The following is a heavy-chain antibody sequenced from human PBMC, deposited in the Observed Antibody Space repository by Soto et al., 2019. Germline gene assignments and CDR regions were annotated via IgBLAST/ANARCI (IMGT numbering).Heavy chain of an antibody. CDR1: GFTFSSYS. CDR3: ARVEVGYCSGGSCLTNAYYYYYMDV. D-gene: IGHD2-15*01. J-gene: IGHJ6*03. CDR2: ISSSSSYI. Sequence: GGSLRLSCAASGFTFSSYSMNWVRQAPGKGLEWVSSISSSSSYIYYADSVKGRFTISRDNAKNSLYLQMNSLRAEDTAVYYCARVEVGYCSGGSCLTNAYYYYYMDVWGKGTTVTVSS. V-gene: IGHV3-21*01.